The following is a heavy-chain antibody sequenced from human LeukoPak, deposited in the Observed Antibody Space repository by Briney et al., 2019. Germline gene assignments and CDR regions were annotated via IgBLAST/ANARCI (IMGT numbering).Heavy chain of an antibody. D-gene: IGHD1-26*01. J-gene: IGHJ1*01. CDR2: IYTSGST. CDR1: GGAISSYY. V-gene: IGHV4-4*09. Sequence: SETRSLTGTVSGGAISSYYWSWIGPPPGKGLGWIGYIYTSGSTNYTPSLESRVTISVDTSKNQLSLKLSSVTAADTAVYDCARHPRASYYRPYWGQGTLVSVPS. CDR3: ARHPRASYYRPY.